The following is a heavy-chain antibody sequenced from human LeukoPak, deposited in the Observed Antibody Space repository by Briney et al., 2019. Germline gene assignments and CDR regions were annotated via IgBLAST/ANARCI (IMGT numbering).Heavy chain of an antibody. CDR3: ARVEMESFDY. CDR2: INHSGST. V-gene: IGHV4-34*01. D-gene: IGHD5-24*01. CDR1: GGSFSGYY. Sequence: SETLSLTCAVYGGSFSGYYWSWIRQPPGKGLEWIGEINHSGSTNYNPSLKSRVTISVDTSKNQFSLKLSSVTAADTAVYYCARVEMESFDYWGQGTLVTVSS. J-gene: IGHJ4*02.